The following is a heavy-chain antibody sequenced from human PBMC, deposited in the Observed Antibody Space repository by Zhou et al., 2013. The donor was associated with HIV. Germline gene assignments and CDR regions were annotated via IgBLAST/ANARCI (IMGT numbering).Heavy chain of an antibody. CDR2: IDPSSGGT. CDR1: GYRFNGYY. CDR3: ARDLFSGEGDYFDY. Sequence: QLHLVQSGAEVKKPGASMKVSCKASGYRFNGYYIHWMRQAPGQGLEWMGYIDPSSGGTVIPQKFQGRVTMTRDTSISTAYMELSSLRFDDTALYYCARDLFSGEGDYFDYVGPGNPGHRLL. V-gene: IGHV1-2*02. J-gene: IGHJ4*02. D-gene: IGHD3-10*01.